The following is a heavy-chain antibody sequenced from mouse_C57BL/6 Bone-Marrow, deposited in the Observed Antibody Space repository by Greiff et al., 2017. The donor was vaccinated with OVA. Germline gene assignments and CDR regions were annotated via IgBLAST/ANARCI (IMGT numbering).Heavy chain of an antibody. V-gene: IGHV1-50*01. CDR2: IDPSDSYT. CDR3: AREGLRRPDLDY. Sequence: VQLQQPGAGLVKPGASVKLSCKASGYTFTSYGMPWVQQRPGQGLEWIGEIDPSDSYTNYTQKFKGKSTLTVDTSSSTAYLQLSSLTSEDSAVYYCAREGLRRPDLDYWGQGTTLTVSS. D-gene: IGHD2-2*01. CDR1: GYTFTSYG. J-gene: IGHJ2*01.